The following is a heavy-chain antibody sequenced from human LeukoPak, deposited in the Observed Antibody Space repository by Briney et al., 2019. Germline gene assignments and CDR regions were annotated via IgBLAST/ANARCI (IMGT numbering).Heavy chain of an antibody. Sequence: PGGTLRLSCAASGYTFRNVWMSWVRQAPGKGLEWVGRHKNKSDGGTTEYAAPVKGRFTISRDDSKNTLSLQLNSLKTEDTALYYCTTFSCGIGTCYSEYWGQGTLVSVSS. CDR1: GYTFRNVW. CDR2: HKNKSDGGTT. CDR3: TTFSCGIGTCYSEY. J-gene: IGHJ4*02. D-gene: IGHD2-2*02. V-gene: IGHV3-15*05.